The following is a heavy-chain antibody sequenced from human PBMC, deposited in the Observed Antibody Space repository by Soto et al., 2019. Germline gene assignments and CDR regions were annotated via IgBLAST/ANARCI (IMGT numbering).Heavy chain of an antibody. CDR3: ARVRDAYNFDY. J-gene: IGHJ4*02. Sequence: PGESLKISCKGSGHSFTNYWIAWVRQMPGKGLEWMGISYPGDSDTRYSPSFQGQVTISADKSISTAYLQYSSLKASDTAIFYCARVRDAYNFDYWGQGTLVTVSS. CDR1: GHSFTNYW. CDR2: SYPGDSDT. D-gene: IGHD2-2*01. V-gene: IGHV5-51*01.